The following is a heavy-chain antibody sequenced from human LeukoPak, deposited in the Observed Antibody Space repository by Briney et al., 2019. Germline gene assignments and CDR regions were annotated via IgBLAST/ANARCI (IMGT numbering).Heavy chain of an antibody. D-gene: IGHD5-12*01. J-gene: IGHJ4*02. Sequence: GGSLRLSCAASGFTFSSYGMHWVRQAPGKGLEWVAVIWYDGGNKLYGDSVKGRFTISRDNSKNTVYLQMNSLRVEDTAVYYCVRDPYEAYWGQGTLVTVSS. CDR1: GFTFSSYG. V-gene: IGHV3-33*01. CDR3: VRDPYEAY. CDR2: IWYDGGNK.